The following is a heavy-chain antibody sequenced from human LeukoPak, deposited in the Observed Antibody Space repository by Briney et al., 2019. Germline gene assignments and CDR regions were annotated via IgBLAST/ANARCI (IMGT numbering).Heavy chain of an antibody. CDR2: IYYSGST. D-gene: IGHD3-22*01. V-gene: IGHV4-59*12. CDR3: ARGSSGCSDY. CDR1: GGSISSYY. J-gene: IGHJ4*02. Sequence: SETLSLTCTVSGGSISSYYWSWIRQPPGKGLEWIGYIYYSGSTNYNPSLKSRVTISVDRSKNQFSLNLSSVTAADTAVYYCARGSSGCSDYWGQGTLVTVSS.